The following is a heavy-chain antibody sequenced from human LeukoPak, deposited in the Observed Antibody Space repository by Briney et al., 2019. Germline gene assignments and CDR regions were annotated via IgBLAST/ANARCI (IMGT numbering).Heavy chain of an antibody. CDR3: ARSMVRGVINPINRSGFDP. CDR1: GVSISSSNSY. D-gene: IGHD3-10*01. Sequence: SETLSLTCTVSGVSISSSNSYWGWIRQPPGKGLEWIGYIYYSGSTNYNPSLKSRVTISVDTSKNQFSLKLSSVTAADTAVYYCARSMVRGVINPINRSGFDPWGQGTLVTVSS. J-gene: IGHJ5*02. V-gene: IGHV4-61*05. CDR2: IYYSGST.